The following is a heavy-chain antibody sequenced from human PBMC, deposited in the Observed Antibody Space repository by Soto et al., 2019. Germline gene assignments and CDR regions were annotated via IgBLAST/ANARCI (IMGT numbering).Heavy chain of an antibody. J-gene: IGHJ4*02. CDR2: VHHSGRT. CDR1: GGSVTTSSTY. D-gene: IGHD3-22*01. Sequence: SETLSLTCTVSGGSVTTSSTYWSWIRHSPGKGLEWIGYVHHSGRTYYNPSLKTRVKMSVDTTKNQYDLTLTSVTAADTAVYYCARDRDYYDTSAYLHYFDFWGQGTLVT. CDR3: ARDRDYYDTSAYLHYFDF. V-gene: IGHV4-31*03.